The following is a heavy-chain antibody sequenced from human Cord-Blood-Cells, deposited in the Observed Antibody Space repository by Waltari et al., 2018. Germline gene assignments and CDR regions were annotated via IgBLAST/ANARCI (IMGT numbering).Heavy chain of an antibody. CDR1: GGTFSSYA. CDR2: IIPILGIA. V-gene: IGHV1-69*04. Sequence: QVQLVQSGAEMKKPGSSVKVSCKASGGTFSSYAISWVRQAPGQGLEWMGGIIPILGIANYAQKFQGRVTITADESTSTAYMELSSLRSEDTAVYYCAREVRISPIKCSGGSCYDAFDIWGQGTMVTVSS. CDR3: AREVRISPIKCSGGSCYDAFDI. J-gene: IGHJ3*02. D-gene: IGHD2-15*01.